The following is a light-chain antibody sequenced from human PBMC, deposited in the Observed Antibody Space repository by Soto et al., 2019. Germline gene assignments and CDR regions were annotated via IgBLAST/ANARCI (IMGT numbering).Light chain of an antibody. CDR2: DVS. V-gene: IGLV2-14*01. CDR3: SSYTSTSTPYV. J-gene: IGLJ1*01. CDR1: SSDVGGSNF. Sequence: QSALTQPASVSESPGQSITISCTGTSSDVGGSNFVSWYQQHPGKAPKLMIYDVSNRPSGVSDRFSGSKSGITASLIISGLQDEDEADYYCSSYTSTSTPYVFGTGTKVTVL.